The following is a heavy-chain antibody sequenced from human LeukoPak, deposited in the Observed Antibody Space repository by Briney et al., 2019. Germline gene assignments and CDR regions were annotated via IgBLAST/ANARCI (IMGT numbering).Heavy chain of an antibody. V-gene: IGHV1-24*01. J-gene: IGHJ3*02. CDR1: GYTLTELS. D-gene: IGHD3-3*01. Sequence: ASVKVSCKVSGYTLTELSMHWVRQAPGKGLEWMGGFGPDDGETIYAQKLQGRVTMTEDTSTDTAYMELSSLRSEDTAVYYCATASGLGVEWLFWAFDIWGQGTMVTVSS. CDR2: FGPDDGET. CDR3: ATASGLGVEWLFWAFDI.